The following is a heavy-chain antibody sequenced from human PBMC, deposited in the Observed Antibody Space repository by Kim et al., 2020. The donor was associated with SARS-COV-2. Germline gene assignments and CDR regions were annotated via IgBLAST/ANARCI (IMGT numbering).Heavy chain of an antibody. CDR3: ARGGRSIGTLRYFDY. V-gene: IGHV4-34*01. D-gene: IGHD3-10*01. Sequence: SETLSLTCAVYGGSFSGYYWSWIRQPPGKGLEWIGEINHSGSTNYNPSLKSRVTISVDASKNQFSLKLSSVTAADTAVYYCARGGRSIGTLRYFDYWGQG. CDR2: INHSGST. CDR1: GGSFSGYY. J-gene: IGHJ4*02.